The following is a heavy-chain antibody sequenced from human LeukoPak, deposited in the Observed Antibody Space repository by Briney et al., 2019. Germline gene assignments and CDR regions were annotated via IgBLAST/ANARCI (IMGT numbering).Heavy chain of an antibody. J-gene: IGHJ4*02. D-gene: IGHD2-15*01. CDR3: ASDSAWNLHGGYLDH. CDR1: GFSFYNLA. V-gene: IGHV3-30*04. CDR2: ISHDGNSR. Sequence: GGSLRLSCATSGFSFYNLAFHWVRQAPGKGLEWVSLISHDGNSRRYADSVKGRFIVSRDNSKNTLYLQMNSLRSEDTAVYYCASDSAWNLHGGYLDHWGQGTLVSVSS.